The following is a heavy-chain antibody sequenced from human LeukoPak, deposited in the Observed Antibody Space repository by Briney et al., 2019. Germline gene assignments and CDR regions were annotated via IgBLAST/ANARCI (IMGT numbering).Heavy chain of an antibody. CDR2: ISSSSSII. J-gene: IGHJ4*02. V-gene: IGHV3-48*02. CDR1: GFTFSTYN. CDR3: ARWFSIGRGFFDY. Sequence: GGALRLSCAASGFTFSTYNMNWVRQAPGKGLEGVSYISSSSSIIYYADSVKGRFTISRDNAKNSLYLQMNSLRDEDTAVYYCARWFSIGRGFFDYWGKGILVTVST. D-gene: IGHD3-3*02.